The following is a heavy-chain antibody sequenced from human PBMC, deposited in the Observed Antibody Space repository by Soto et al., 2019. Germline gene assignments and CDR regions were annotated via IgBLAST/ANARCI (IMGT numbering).Heavy chain of an antibody. D-gene: IGHD2-2*01. Sequence: EVQLLESGGGLVQPGGSLRLSCAASGFTFSSYAMSWVRQAPGKGLEWDSAITASGDTTYYADSVKGRFTISRDNSKGTVYLQMISLSAEDTAVYYPARVRPLTDCTRTICLGAFDIWAQVTMVTVSS. J-gene: IGHJ3*02. V-gene: IGHV3-23*01. CDR1: GFTFSSYA. CDR3: ARVRPLTDCTRTICLGAFDI. CDR2: ITASGDTT.